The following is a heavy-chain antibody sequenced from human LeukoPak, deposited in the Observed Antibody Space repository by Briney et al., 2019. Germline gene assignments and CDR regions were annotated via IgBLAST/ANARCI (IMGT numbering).Heavy chain of an antibody. V-gene: IGHV1-2*02. CDR1: GYTFTGYY. CDR3: ARDLVVVVAATVDRRWFDP. D-gene: IGHD2-15*01. CDR2: INPNSGGT. J-gene: IGHJ5*02. Sequence: ASVKVSCKASGYTFTGYYMHWVRQAPGQGLEWMGWINPNSGGTNYAQKFQGRVTMTRDTSISTAYMELSRLRSDDTAVYYCARDLVVVVAATVDRRWFDPWGQGTLVTVSS.